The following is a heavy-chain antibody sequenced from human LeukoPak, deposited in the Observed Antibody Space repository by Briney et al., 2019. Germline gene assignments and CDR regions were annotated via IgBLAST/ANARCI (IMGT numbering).Heavy chain of an antibody. Sequence: SETLSLTCTVSGGSISSYYWSWIRQPPGKGLVWIGYIYYSGSTNYNPSLKSRVTISVDTSKNQFSLKLSSVTAADTAVYYCARDYCSGGSCHFDWYFDLWGRGTLVTVSS. CDR2: IYYSGST. J-gene: IGHJ2*01. CDR1: GGSISSYY. V-gene: IGHV4-59*01. CDR3: ARDYCSGGSCHFDWYFDL. D-gene: IGHD2-15*01.